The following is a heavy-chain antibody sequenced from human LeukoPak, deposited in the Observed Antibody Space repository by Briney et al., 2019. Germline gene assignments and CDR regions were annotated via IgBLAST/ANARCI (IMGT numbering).Heavy chain of an antibody. CDR3: ARDHYYDSSGYYRFDY. CDR2: IYSGGST. V-gene: IGHV3-53*01. CDR1: GFTVSSNY. D-gene: IGHD3-22*01. Sequence: PGGSLRLSCAASGFTVSSNYMSWVRQAPGKGLEWVSVIYSGGSTYYADSVKGRFTISRDNSKNTLYLQMNSLRAEVTAVYYCARDHYYDSSGYYRFDYWGQGTLVTVSS. J-gene: IGHJ4*02.